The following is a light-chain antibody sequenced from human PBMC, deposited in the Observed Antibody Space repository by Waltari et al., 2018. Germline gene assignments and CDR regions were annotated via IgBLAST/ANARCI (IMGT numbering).Light chain of an antibody. Sequence: QTVVTQEPSLTVSPGGTVTLTCASTAGPVTSNNFPNWFQQKPGQPPRALIFSTVDRHSRTPASFSGSLLGGKAALTLSGVQPEDEADYYCQLYYGGTLVFGGGTKVTVL. CDR1: AGPVTSNNF. CDR3: QLYYGGTLV. CDR2: STV. V-gene: IGLV7-43*01. J-gene: IGLJ3*02.